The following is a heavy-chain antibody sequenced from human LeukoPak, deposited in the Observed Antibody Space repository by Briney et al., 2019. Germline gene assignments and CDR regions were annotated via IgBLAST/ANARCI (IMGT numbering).Heavy chain of an antibody. D-gene: IGHD1-26*01. V-gene: IGHV3-21*05. CDR2: ISRDSTYK. J-gene: IGHJ5*02. CDR1: GFTFSTFN. Sequence: GGSLRLSRAASGFTFSTFNMNWVRQPPGNGLEWVSFISRDSTYKYYADSVKGRFTISRDDANNTLYLQMNSLRAEDTAVYYCARPSSGNYARSESWGQGTLVTVSS. CDR3: ARPSSGNYARSES.